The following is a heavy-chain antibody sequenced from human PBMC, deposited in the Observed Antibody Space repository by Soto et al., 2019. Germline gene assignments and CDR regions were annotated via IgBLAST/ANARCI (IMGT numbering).Heavy chain of an antibody. CDR2: IYYSGST. D-gene: IGHD2-8*01. CDR3: ARQSRCVNGLCGNAFDI. CDR1: GGSISSYY. J-gene: IGHJ3*02. V-gene: IGHV4-59*08. Sequence: QVQLQESGPGLVKPSETLSLTCTVSGGSISSYYWSWIRQPPGKGLEWIGDIYYSGSTNYNPSLKSRVTISADTSKYQFSLKLSSVTAADTAVYYCARQSRCVNGLCGNAFDIWGQGTMVTVSS.